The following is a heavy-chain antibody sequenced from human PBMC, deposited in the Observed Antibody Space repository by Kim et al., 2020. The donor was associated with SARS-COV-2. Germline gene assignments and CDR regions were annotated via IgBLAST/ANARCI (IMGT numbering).Heavy chain of an antibody. CDR1: GFTFSSYG. Sequence: GGSLRLSCAASGFTFSSYGMHWVRQAPGKGLEWVAVIWYDGSNKYYADSVKGRFTISRDNSKNTLYLQMNSLRAEDTAVYYCARGAYRLQYVLLYWGQGTLVTVSS. D-gene: IGHD4-4*01. CDR3: ARGAYRLQYVLLY. J-gene: IGHJ4*02. CDR2: IWYDGSNK. V-gene: IGHV3-33*01.